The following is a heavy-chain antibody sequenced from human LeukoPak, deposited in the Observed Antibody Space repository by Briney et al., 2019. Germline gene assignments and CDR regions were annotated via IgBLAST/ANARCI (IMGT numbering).Heavy chain of an antibody. D-gene: IGHD1-7*01. CDR1: GYSFTSYY. V-gene: IGHV1-46*01. CDR2: INPSGGTT. CDR3: ASTITGTTYDAFDI. Sequence: ASVKVSCKASGYSFTSYYMHWVRQAPGQGLEWMGIINPSGGTTSYAQKFQGRVTVTRDTSTGTVYMGLSSLRSEDTADYYCASTITGTTYDAFDIWGQGTMVTVSS. J-gene: IGHJ3*02.